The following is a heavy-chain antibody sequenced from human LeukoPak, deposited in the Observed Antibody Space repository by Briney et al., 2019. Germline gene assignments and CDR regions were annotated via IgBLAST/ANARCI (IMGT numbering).Heavy chain of an antibody. Sequence: GGSLRLSCAASGFTFSSYAMSWVRQAPGKGLEWVSAISGSGGSTYYADSVKGRFTISRDNSKNTPYLQMNSLRAEDTAVYYCARAQIVVVITTHFDYWGQGTLVTVSS. CDR2: ISGSGGST. CDR1: GFTFSSYA. V-gene: IGHV3-23*01. D-gene: IGHD3-22*01. J-gene: IGHJ4*02. CDR3: ARAQIVVVITTHFDY.